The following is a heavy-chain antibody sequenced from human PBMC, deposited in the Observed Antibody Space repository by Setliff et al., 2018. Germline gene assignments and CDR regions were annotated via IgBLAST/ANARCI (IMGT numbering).Heavy chain of an antibody. CDR3: AREGVDTRSSTDYRYYMDV. D-gene: IGHD5-18*01. J-gene: IGHJ6*03. CDR2: TIPSFGST. Sequence: GASVKVSCKASGGTFSSYGISWVRQAPGQGLEWMGGTIPSFGSTNYAQKFQGRVTIITDESTSTAYMELSRLRTEDSAVYYCAREGVDTRSSTDYRYYMDVWGKGTTVTVSS. CDR1: GGTFSSYG. V-gene: IGHV1-69*05.